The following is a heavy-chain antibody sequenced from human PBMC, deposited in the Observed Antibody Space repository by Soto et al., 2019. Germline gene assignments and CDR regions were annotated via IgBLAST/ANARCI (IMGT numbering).Heavy chain of an antibody. Sequence: TLSLTCAVSGGSISSGGYSWSWIRQPPGKGLEWIGYIYHSGSTYYNPSLKSRVTISVDRSKNQFSLKLSSVTAADTAVYYCARDIGSSWYWWFDPWGQGTLVTVSS. V-gene: IGHV4-30-2*01. CDR2: IYHSGST. J-gene: IGHJ5*02. D-gene: IGHD6-13*01. CDR1: GGSISSGGYS. CDR3: ARDIGSSWYWWFDP.